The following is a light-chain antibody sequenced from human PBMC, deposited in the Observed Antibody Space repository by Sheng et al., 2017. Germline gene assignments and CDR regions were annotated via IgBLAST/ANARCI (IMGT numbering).Light chain of an antibody. J-gene: IGKJ2*01. V-gene: IGKV3-20*01. CDR2: GAS. CDR3: QQYGGSPPEYT. CDR1: QSVSSSY. Sequence: EIVLTQSPGTLSLSPGERATLSCRASQSVSSSYLVWYQQKPGQAPRLLIYGASNRATGIPDRFSGSGSGTDFTLTISRLEPTDFAVYYCQQYGGSPPEYTFGQGTKAGDQT.